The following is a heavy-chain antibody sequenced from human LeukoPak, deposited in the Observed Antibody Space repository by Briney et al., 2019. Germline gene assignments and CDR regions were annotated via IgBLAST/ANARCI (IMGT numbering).Heavy chain of an antibody. J-gene: IGHJ4*02. CDR3: AVYNWNSKRDFDY. CDR2: IKEVGSEK. Sequence: PGGSLRLSCAASGSTFSNSWMGWVRQDPGNGLEWVANIKEVGSEKYYMDSVKGRFTISRDNAKNSLFLQMNSLRAEDTAVYYCAVYNWNSKRDFDYWGQGTLVTVSS. CDR1: GSTFSNSW. V-gene: IGHV3-7*03. D-gene: IGHD1-7*01.